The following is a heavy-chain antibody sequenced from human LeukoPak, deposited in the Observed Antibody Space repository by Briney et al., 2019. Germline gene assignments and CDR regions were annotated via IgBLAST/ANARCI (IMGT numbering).Heavy chain of an antibody. V-gene: IGHV3-23*01. CDR1: RFTFSSYA. D-gene: IGHD5-18*01. J-gene: IGHJ4*02. Sequence: GGSLRLSCTASRFTFSSYALSWVRQAPGKGLEWVSAISGSGDHTYYADSVKGRFTISRDNSKNTLYLQMISLRAEDTAVYYCVIGYSYGYTFDYWGQGTLVTVSS. CDR2: ISGSGDHT. CDR3: VIGYSYGYTFDY.